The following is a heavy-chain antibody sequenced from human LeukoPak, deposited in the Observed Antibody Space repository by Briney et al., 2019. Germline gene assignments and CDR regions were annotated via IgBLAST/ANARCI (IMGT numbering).Heavy chain of an antibody. CDR2: IHSDSGGT. J-gene: IGHJ3*02. CDR3: ARGRVHSWSDAFDI. D-gene: IGHD1-1*01. CDR1: GYTFTGHY. Sequence: ASVKVSCKASGYTFTGHYMHWVRQAPGQGLEWMGWIHSDSGGTKYAQKFQGSVIMTRVTSISTAYMELSRLKSDDTAVYYCARGRVHSWSDAFDIWGQGTTVTVSS. V-gene: IGHV1-2*02.